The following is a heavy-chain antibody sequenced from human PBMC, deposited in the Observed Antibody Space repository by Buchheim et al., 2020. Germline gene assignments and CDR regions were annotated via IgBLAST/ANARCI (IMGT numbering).Heavy chain of an antibody. CDR1: GFTFSSYA. CDR2: ISYDGSNK. Sequence: QVQLVESGGGVVQPGRSLRLSCAASGFTFSSYAMHWVRQAPGKGLEWVAVISYDGSNKYYADSVKGRFPIPRENSKNTLYLQMNSLRAEDTAVYYCARDIQYYYGMDVWGQGTT. J-gene: IGHJ6*02. CDR3: ARDIQYYYGMDV. D-gene: IGHD2-21*01. V-gene: IGHV3-30*04.